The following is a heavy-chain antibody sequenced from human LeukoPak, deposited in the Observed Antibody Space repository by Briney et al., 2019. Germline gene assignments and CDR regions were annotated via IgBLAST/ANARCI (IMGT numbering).Heavy chain of an antibody. V-gene: IGHV4-31*03. Sequence: PSETLSLTCTVSGGSISSGGYYWSWIHQHPGKGPEWVGYIYYSGSTYYNPSLKSRVTISVDTSKNQFSLKLSSVTAADTAVYYCARAPPLDYHGSGSYYGNYYYYGMDVWGQGTTVTVSS. CDR3: ARAPPLDYHGSGSYYGNYYYYGMDV. J-gene: IGHJ6*02. D-gene: IGHD3-10*01. CDR2: IYYSGST. CDR1: GGSISSGGYY.